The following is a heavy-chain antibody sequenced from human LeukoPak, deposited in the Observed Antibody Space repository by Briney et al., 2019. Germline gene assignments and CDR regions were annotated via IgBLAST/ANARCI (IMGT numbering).Heavy chain of an antibody. CDR3: ARVASVPAATFDY. J-gene: IGHJ4*02. CDR1: GGSISSGSYY. CDR2: IYTSGST. V-gene: IGHV4-61*02. D-gene: IGHD2-2*01. Sequence: SETLSLTCTVSGGSISSGSYYWSWIRQPAGKGLEWIGRIYTSGSTNYNPSLKSRVNISVDTSKNQFSLKLSSVTATDTAVYYCARVASVPAATFDYWGQGTLVTVSS.